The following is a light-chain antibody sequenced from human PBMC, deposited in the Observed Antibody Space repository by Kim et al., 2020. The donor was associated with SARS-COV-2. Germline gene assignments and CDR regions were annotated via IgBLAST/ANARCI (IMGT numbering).Light chain of an antibody. CDR2: GNS. V-gene: IGLV1-40*01. CDR1: SSNIGAGYD. Sequence: QSVLTQPPSVSGAPGQRVTISCTGSSSNIGAGYDVHWYQQLPGTAPKLLIYGNSNRPSGVPDRFSGSKSGTSAYLAITGLRAEDEADYYCQSYDSSLGGWVFGGGTQLTVL. J-gene: IGLJ3*02. CDR3: QSYDSSLGGWV.